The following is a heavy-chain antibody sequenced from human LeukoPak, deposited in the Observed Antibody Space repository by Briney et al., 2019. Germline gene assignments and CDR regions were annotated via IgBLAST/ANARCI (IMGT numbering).Heavy chain of an antibody. CDR3: AKDGSGGSYYYFDY. Sequence: EPGGSLRLSCAASGFTLGNYAMSWVRQAPGKGLEWVSGLSGSGGSTYYTDSAKGRFTISRDNSKNTVYLQMNSLRAEDTALYFCAKDGSGGSYYYFDYWGQGTLVTVSS. D-gene: IGHD4-23*01. CDR1: GFTLGNYA. J-gene: IGHJ4*02. V-gene: IGHV3-23*01. CDR2: LSGSGGST.